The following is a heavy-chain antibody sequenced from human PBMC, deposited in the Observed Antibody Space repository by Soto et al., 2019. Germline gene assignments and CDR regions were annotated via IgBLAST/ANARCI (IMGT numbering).Heavy chain of an antibody. D-gene: IGHD1-1*01. V-gene: IGHV1-18*01. J-gene: IGHJ4*02. CDR3: ARGRYGDY. CDR2: ISAHNGNT. Sequence: QVHLVQSGAEVKKPGASVKVSCKASGYTFTSYGITWVRQAPGQGLGWMGWISAHNGNTDYAQKLQGRVIVTRDTSTSTAYLELRSMRSDDTAVYDCARGRYGDYGGQGALVTVSS. CDR1: GYTFTSYG.